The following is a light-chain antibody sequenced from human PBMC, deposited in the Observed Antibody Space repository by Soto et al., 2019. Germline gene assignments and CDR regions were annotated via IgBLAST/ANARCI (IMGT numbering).Light chain of an antibody. CDR3: QHYNSYSEA. CDR2: KAS. Sequence: DIRMTQSPSTLSGSVGDTVTVTCRASQSVSGWLAWYQQKPGEAPKLLIYKASTLKSGVPSRFSGSGSGTGFTLTISSLQPDDFATYYCQHYNSYSEAFGQGTKVDIK. V-gene: IGKV1-5*03. J-gene: IGKJ1*01. CDR1: QSVSGW.